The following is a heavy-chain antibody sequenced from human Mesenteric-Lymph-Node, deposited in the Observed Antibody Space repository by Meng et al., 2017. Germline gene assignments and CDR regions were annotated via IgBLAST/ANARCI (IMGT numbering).Heavy chain of an antibody. CDR3: ASSILGYCSGGSCYIDAFDI. D-gene: IGHD2-15*01. J-gene: IGHJ3*02. CDR1: GFTVSSNY. CDR2: IYSCGST. Sequence: GESLKISCAASGFTVSSNYMSWVRQAPGKGLEWVSVIYSCGSTYYADSVKGRFTISRDNSKNTLYLQMNSLRAEDTAVYYCASSILGYCSGGSCYIDAFDIWGQGTMVTVSS. V-gene: IGHV3-66*03.